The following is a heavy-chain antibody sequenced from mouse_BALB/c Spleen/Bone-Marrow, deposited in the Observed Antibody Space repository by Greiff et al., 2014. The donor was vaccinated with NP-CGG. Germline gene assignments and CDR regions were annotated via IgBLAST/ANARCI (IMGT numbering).Heavy chain of an antibody. D-gene: IGHD4-1*01. V-gene: IGHV6-6*02. CDR3: TRTGTGYFDY. J-gene: IGHJ2*01. CDR2: IRLKSNNYAT. Sequence: DVKLQESGGGLVQPGGSMKLSCVASGFTFSSYWMNWVRQSPEKGLEWVAEIRLKSNNYATHYAESVKGRFTISRDDSKSSVYLQMNNLRAEDTGIYYCTRTGTGYFDYWGQGTTLTVSS. CDR1: GFTFSSYW.